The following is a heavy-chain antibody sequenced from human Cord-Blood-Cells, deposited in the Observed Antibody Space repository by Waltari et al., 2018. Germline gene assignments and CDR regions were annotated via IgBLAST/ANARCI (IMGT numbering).Heavy chain of an antibody. CDR1: GGSISSSSYY. V-gene: IGHV4-39*01. J-gene: IGHJ4*02. CDR3: ARLDIVATIDY. D-gene: IGHD5-12*01. Sequence: QLQLQESGPGLVKPSETLSLTCPVSGGSISSSSYYWGWIRQPPGQGLEWIGSIYYSGSTYYTPSLKSRVTISVDTSKNQFSLKLSSVTAADTAVYYCARLDIVATIDYWGQGTLVTVSS. CDR2: IYYSGST.